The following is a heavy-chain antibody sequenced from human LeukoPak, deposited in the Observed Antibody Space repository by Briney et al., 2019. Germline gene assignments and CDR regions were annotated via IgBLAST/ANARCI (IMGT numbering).Heavy chain of an antibody. J-gene: IGHJ4*02. D-gene: IGHD1-26*01. CDR1: GFTFIHYW. CDR2: IKEDGSVK. CDR3: ARDLAGATMGGSFDY. Sequence: PGGSLRLSCAASGFTFIHYWMSWVRQAPGKGLDWVAYIKEDGSVKYYVDSVKGRFTISRDNSKNTLYLQMNSLRAEDTAVYYCARDLAGATMGGSFDYWGQGTLVTVSS. V-gene: IGHV3-7*01.